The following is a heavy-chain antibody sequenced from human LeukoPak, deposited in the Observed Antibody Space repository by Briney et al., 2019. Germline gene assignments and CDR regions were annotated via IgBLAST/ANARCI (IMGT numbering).Heavy chain of an antibody. Sequence: SGGSLRLSCAASGFTFSSYTMNWIRQAPGKGLEWVSAISASGGSTNYADSVKGRFTISRDNSKNTLYLQMNSLRAEDTAVYYCAQVAIGYSYGSVDYRGQGTLVTVSS. CDR1: GFTFSSYT. CDR3: AQVAIGYSYGSVDY. J-gene: IGHJ4*02. CDR2: ISASGGST. D-gene: IGHD5-18*01. V-gene: IGHV3-23*01.